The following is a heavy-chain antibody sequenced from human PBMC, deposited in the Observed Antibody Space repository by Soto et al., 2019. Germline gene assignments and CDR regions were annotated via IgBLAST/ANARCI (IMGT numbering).Heavy chain of an antibody. D-gene: IGHD2-15*01. CDR3: ARPGGYCSGGSCFPQYYFDY. CDR2: IYYSGST. J-gene: IGHJ4*02. CDR1: GGSISSSSYY. Sequence: SQTLSLTCTVSGGSISSSSYYRGWIRQPPGEGLEWIGSIYYSGSTYYNPSLKSRVTISVDTSKNQFSLKLSSVTAADTAVYYCARPGGYCSGGSCFPQYYFDYWGQGTLVTVSS. V-gene: IGHV4-39*01.